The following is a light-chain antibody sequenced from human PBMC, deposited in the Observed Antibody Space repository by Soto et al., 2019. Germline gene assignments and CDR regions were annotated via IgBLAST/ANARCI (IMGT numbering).Light chain of an antibody. CDR3: RQYYSTPSPT. V-gene: IGKV4-1*01. J-gene: IGKJ4*01. CDR1: QSVLFSSNNKNY. Sequence: IVMTQSPDSLAVSLGERATINCKSSQSVLFSSNNKNYLAWYQQKPGQPPKLLIYWASTRESGVPDRLSGSRSGTDFTLTTSSLQAEDVAVYYCRQYYSTPSPTFGGGTKVEIK. CDR2: WAS.